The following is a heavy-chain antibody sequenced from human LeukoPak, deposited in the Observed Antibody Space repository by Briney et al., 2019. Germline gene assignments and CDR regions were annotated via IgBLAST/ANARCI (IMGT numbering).Heavy chain of an antibody. D-gene: IGHD3-3*01. CDR1: GFTFSNFG. J-gene: IGHJ6*03. CDR2: IRFDGTSE. V-gene: IGHV3-30*02. Sequence: PGGSLRLSCAVSGFTFSNFGMHWVRQAPGKGLEWVAFIRFDGTSEFYADSVKARFTISRDNSQNTVSLQLNNLRIEDTALYYCAKTSLSDPSGHYYYMDVWGKGTTVTVSS. CDR3: AKTSLSDPSGHYYYMDV.